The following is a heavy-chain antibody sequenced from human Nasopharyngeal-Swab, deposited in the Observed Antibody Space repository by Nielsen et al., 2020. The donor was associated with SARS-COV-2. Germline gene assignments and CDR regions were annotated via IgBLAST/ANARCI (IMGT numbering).Heavy chain of an antibody. CDR1: GYTFNSYD. CDR2: INNNTGKP. J-gene: IGHJ5*02. Sequence: ASVKVSCKASGYTFNSYDIDWVRQDPGQGFEWKGWINNNTGKPAYAQGLTGRFVFSLDSSVTTAYLQISSLKSDDTAVYFCARRYCSGSGCYGWLDPWGQGTLVNVSS. V-gene: IGHV7-4-1*02. D-gene: IGHD2-15*01. CDR3: ARRYCSGSGCYGWLDP.